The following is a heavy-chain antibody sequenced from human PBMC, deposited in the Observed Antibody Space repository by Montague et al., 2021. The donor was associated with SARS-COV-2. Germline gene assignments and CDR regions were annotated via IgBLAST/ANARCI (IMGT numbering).Heavy chain of an antibody. Sequence: SETLSLTCDVYGGSFSRYFWSWIRQPPGRGPELIGHISPTGSTRYNPSLDSRVTISLDTSKSRLSLELTSVTAADTSIYFCVGAPNEYYFDYWGQGTPASISS. CDR3: VGAPNEYYFDY. CDR1: GGSFSRYF. CDR2: ISPTGST. V-gene: IGHV4-34*01. D-gene: IGHD3-16*01. J-gene: IGHJ4*02.